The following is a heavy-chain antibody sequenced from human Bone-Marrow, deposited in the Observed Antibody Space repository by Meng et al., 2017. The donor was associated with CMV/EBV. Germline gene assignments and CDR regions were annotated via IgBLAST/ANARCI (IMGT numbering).Heavy chain of an antibody. J-gene: IGHJ3*02. Sequence: GESLKISGAASGFTFSNAWMSWVRQAPGKGLEWVGRIKSKTDGGTTDYAAPVKGRFTISRDDSKNTLYLQMNSLKTEDTAVYYCTTEGIDAFDIWGQGTIVTVSS. CDR2: IKSKTDGGTT. V-gene: IGHV3-15*01. CDR1: GFTFSNAW. CDR3: TTEGIDAFDI.